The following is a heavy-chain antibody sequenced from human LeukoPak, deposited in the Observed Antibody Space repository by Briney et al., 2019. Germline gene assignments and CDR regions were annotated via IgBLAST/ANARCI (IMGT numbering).Heavy chain of an antibody. D-gene: IGHD3-10*01. J-gene: IGHJ3*02. CDR1: GFTFSSYA. V-gene: IGHV3-23*01. Sequence: PGGSLRLSCAASGFTFSSYAMSWVRQALGKGLEWVSAISGSGGSTYYADSVKGRFTISRDNAKNSLYLQMNSLRDEDTAVYYCARDQFPSITMIRGVIIKDAFDIWGHGTMVTVSS. CDR2: ISGSGGST. CDR3: ARDQFPSITMIRGVIIKDAFDI.